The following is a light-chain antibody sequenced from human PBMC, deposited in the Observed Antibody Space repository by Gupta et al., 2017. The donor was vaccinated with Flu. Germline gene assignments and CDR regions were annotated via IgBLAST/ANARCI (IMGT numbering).Light chain of an antibody. CDR1: QSLVDSGGNTD. J-gene: IGKJ2*01. CDR3: RQHKDWPPYT. V-gene: IGKV2-30*01. Sequence: DVVLTQSPLSLPVTLGQPASISCRSSQSLVDSGGNTDLNWFQQRPGQAPRRLIYHVSNRDAGVQDRFSGSGFGDDLALRISSGEEEDVGGYYCRQHKDWPPYTFGQGTXLEIK. CDR2: HVS.